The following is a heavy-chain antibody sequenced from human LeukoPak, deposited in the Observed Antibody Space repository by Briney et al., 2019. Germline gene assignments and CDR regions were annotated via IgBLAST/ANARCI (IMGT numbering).Heavy chain of an antibody. CDR3: AKDQAPYSSSWGPFDY. J-gene: IGHJ4*02. CDR2: ISGSGGST. D-gene: IGHD6-13*01. CDR1: GFTFSSYA. Sequence: PGGSLRLSCAASGFTFSSYAMSWVRQAPGKGLEWVSAISGSGGSTYYADSVKGRFTISRDNSKNTLYLQMNSLRAEDTAVYYCAKDQAPYSSSWGPFDYWGQGTLVTVSS. V-gene: IGHV3-23*01.